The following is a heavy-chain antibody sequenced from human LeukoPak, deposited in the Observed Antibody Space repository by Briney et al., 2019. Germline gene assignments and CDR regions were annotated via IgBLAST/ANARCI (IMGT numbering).Heavy chain of an antibody. D-gene: IGHD2-2*01. J-gene: IGHJ4*02. Sequence: PSETLSLTRTVSGGSISSYYWSWIRQPPGKGLEWIGYIYYSGSTNYNPSLKSRVTILVDTSKNQFSLKLSSVTAADTAVYYCARVVPAAIFSGYYFDYWGQGTLVTVSS. CDR2: IYYSGST. CDR1: GGSISSYY. V-gene: IGHV4-59*01. CDR3: ARVVPAAIFSGYYFDY.